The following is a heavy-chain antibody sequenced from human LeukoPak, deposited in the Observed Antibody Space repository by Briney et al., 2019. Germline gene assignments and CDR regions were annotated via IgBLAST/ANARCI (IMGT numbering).Heavy chain of an antibody. CDR2: IKSKTDGGTT. CDR3: TTRTYYYYGMDV. D-gene: IGHD1-7*01. Sequence: PGGSLRLSCAASGFTFSNAWMSWVRQAPGKGLEWVGRIKSKTDGGTTDYAAPVKGRFTISRDDSKNTLYLQMNSLKTEDTAVYYCTTRTYYYYGMDVWGQGTTVTVSS. V-gene: IGHV3-15*01. CDR1: GFTFSNAW. J-gene: IGHJ6*02.